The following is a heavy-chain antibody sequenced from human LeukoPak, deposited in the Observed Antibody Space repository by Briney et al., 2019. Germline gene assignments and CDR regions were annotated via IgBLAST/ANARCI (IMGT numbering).Heavy chain of an antibody. CDR3: ARLYVSVVGDKGEYYFDY. CDR1: GGSISSYY. D-gene: IGHD3-10*01. V-gene: IGHV4-4*07. J-gene: IGHJ4*02. CDR2: IYTSGST. Sequence: SETLSLTCTVSGGSISSYYWSWIRQPAGKGLEWIGRIYTSGSTNYNPSLKSRVTMSVDTSKNQFSLKLSSVTAADTAVYYCARLYVSVVGDKGEYYFDYWGQGTLVTVSS.